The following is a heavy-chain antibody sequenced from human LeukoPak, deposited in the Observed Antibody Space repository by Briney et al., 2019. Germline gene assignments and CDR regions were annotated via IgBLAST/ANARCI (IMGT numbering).Heavy chain of an antibody. Sequence: PGGSLRLSCAASGFTVSSNYMSWVRQAPGKGLEWVSVIYSGGSTYYADSVKGRFTISRDNSKNTLYLQMDSLRAGDTAVYYCARQDVLRFLEWSPDAFDIWGRGTMVTVS. CDR2: IYSGGST. J-gene: IGHJ3*02. CDR3: ARQDVLRFLEWSPDAFDI. V-gene: IGHV3-66*02. D-gene: IGHD3-3*01. CDR1: GFTVSSNY.